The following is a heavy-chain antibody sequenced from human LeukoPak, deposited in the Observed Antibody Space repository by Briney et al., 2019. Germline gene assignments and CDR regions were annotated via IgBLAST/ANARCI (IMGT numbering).Heavy chain of an antibody. J-gene: IGHJ6*02. CDR2: IYGSGGAS. Sequence: PGGSLRLSCAASGFTFSTYTMTWVRQAPGKGLEWVSGIYGSGGASFYADSVKGRFTISRDNAKNTLYLQMNSLRAEDTAVYYCARGPRVSVVYYYYGMDVWGQGTTVTVSS. V-gene: IGHV3-23*01. CDR3: ARGPRVSVVYYYYGMDV. CDR1: GFTFSTYT. D-gene: IGHD2-2*01.